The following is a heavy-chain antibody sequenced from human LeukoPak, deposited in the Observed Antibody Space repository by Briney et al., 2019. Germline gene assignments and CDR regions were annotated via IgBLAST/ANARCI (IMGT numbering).Heavy chain of an antibody. J-gene: IGHJ4*02. CDR2: ISYDGSNK. V-gene: IGHV3-30*04. CDR1: GFTFSSYA. Sequence: GGSLRLSCAASGFTFSSYAMHWVRQAPGKGLEWVAVISYDGSNKYYADSVKGRFTISRDNSKNTLYLQMNSLRAEDTAVYYCARVNTELTHYYFDYWGQGTLVTVSS. D-gene: IGHD1-26*01. CDR3: ARVNTELTHYYFDY.